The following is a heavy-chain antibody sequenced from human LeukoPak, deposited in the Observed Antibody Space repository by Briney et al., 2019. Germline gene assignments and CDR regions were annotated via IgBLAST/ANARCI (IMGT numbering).Heavy chain of an antibody. CDR2: IASDGSST. CDR3: ARWGGSDFDY. V-gene: IGHV3-74*01. D-gene: IGHD3-16*01. CDR1: GFTFSSYW. Sequence: GGSLRLSCAASGFTFSSYWMNWVRQAPGKGLVWVSRIASDGSSTTYADSVKGRFSISRDNAKNTLYLQMNSLRAEDTAVYYCARWGGSDFDYCGQGTLVTVSS. J-gene: IGHJ4*02.